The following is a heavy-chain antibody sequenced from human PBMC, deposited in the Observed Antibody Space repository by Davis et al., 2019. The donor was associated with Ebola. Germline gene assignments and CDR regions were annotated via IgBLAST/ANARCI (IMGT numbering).Heavy chain of an antibody. D-gene: IGHD3-3*01. CDR3: ARGGITIFGVDPNWFDP. CDR2: ISSSSSTI. V-gene: IGHV3-48*02. Sequence: PGGSLRLSCAASGFTFSSYSMNWVRQAPGKGLEWVSYISSSSSTIYYADSVKGRFTISRDNAKNSLYLQMNSLRDEDTAVYYCARGGITIFGVDPNWFDPWGQGTLVTVSS. CDR1: GFTFSSYS. J-gene: IGHJ5*02.